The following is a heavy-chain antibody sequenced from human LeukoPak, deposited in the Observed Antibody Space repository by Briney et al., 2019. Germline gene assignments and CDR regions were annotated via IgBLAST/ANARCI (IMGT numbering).Heavy chain of an antibody. V-gene: IGHV1-18*01. J-gene: IGHJ4*02. CDR1: GYTFTSYG. CDR2: ISAYNGNT. D-gene: IGHD5-12*01. CDR3: ARVRATISWGSYDY. Sequence: ASVKVSCKASGYTFTSYGISWVRQAPGQGLEWMGWISAYNGNTNYAQKLQGRVTMTTDTSTSTAYMELRSLRSDDTAVYYCARVRATISWGSYDYWGQGTLVTVSS.